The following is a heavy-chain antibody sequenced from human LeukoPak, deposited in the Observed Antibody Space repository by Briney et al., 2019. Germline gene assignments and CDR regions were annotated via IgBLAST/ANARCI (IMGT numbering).Heavy chain of an antibody. V-gene: IGHV3-33*01. CDR1: GFTFSSYG. Sequence: PGGSPRLSCAAPGFTFSSYGMHRVRQAPGKGLERVAVIWYDGSNKYYADSVKGRSTISRDNSKNTLYLQMNSLRAEDTAVYYCARGGIVAAPTYYYYGMDVWGQGTTVTVSS. J-gene: IGHJ6*02. D-gene: IGHD6-13*01. CDR3: ARGGIVAAPTYYYYGMDV. CDR2: IWYDGSNK.